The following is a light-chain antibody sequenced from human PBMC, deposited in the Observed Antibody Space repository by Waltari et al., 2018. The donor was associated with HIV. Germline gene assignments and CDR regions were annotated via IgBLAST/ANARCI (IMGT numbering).Light chain of an antibody. Sequence: QSALTQPPSASGSPGQSVPISCSGTPSDVGGYDYVSWYQQHPGKAPKLMMYEVSTRPSGVPDRFSGSKSGNTASLTVSGLQAEDEADYYCSSHAGSNNYVFGTGTKVTVL. CDR2: EVS. CDR3: SSHAGSNNYV. CDR1: PSDVGGYDY. V-gene: IGLV2-8*01. J-gene: IGLJ1*01.